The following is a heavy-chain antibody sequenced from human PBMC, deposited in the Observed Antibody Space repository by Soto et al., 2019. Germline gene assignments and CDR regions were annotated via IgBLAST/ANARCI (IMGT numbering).Heavy chain of an antibody. Sequence: QVQLVESGGGVVQPGRSLRLSCAASGFTFSSYAMHWVRQAPGKGLEWVAVISYDGSNKYYADSVKGRFTISRDNSKNSLDLPMNSLRAEDTAVYYCARSGSYRTSRYYWYFDLWGRGTLVTVSS. CDR3: ARSGSYRTSRYYWYFDL. D-gene: IGHD1-26*01. V-gene: IGHV3-30-3*01. CDR1: GFTFSSYA. CDR2: ISYDGSNK. J-gene: IGHJ2*01.